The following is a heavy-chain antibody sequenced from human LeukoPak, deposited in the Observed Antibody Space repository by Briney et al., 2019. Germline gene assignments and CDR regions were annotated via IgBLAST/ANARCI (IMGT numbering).Heavy chain of an antibody. CDR2: ISDGGSTT. J-gene: IGHJ4*02. V-gene: IGHV3-74*01. CDR3: AKAPYYDFWSGLYYFDY. Sequence: GGSLRLSCAASGFTFSSYWMHWVRQAPGKGLVWVSRISDGGSTTTYADSVKGRFTISRDNAKNTLYLQMNSLRAEDTAVYYCAKAPYYDFWSGLYYFDYWGQGTLVTVSS. D-gene: IGHD3-3*01. CDR1: GFTFSSYW.